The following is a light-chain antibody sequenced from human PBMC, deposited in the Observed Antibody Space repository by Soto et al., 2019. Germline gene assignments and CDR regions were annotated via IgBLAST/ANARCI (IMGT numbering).Light chain of an antibody. CDR1: SSDVGGYNY. V-gene: IGLV2-11*01. CDR3: SPHAGTHGV. Sequence: QSALRHPLSVSWCPGHSFTISWTGTSSDVGGYNYVSWYQQHPGKAPNLMIYDVTTRPSGVPDRFSGSKSGNTASLTISGFKAEDEADYYGSPHAGTHGVFGNGTK. J-gene: IGLJ1*01. CDR2: DVT.